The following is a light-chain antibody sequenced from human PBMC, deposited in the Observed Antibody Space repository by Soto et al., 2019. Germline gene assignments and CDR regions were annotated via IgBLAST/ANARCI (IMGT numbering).Light chain of an antibody. CDR3: QQYGSSPGT. CDR1: QSVSSSY. V-gene: IGKV3-20*01. J-gene: IGKJ3*01. CDR2: GAS. Sequence: EIVLTQSPGTLSLSPGERATLSCRASQSVSSSYLAWYQQKPCQAPRLLIYGASSRATGIPDSFSGSGSGTDFTLTISRLEPEDFAVYYCQQYGSSPGTFGPGTKVDSK.